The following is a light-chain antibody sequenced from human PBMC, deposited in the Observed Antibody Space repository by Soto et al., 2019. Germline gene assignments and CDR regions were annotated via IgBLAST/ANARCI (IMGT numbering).Light chain of an antibody. V-gene: IGKV1-27*01. J-gene: IGKJ1*01. CDR3: QKYDSAPT. Sequence: DIQMTQSPASLSASVGDRVTITCPSSPALSNSLAWYQQKPGKVPKLLIQAASTLQSGVPSRFSGGGSGTDFTLTISSLQPEDVATYYCQKYDSAPTFGPGTKVDI. CDR2: AAS. CDR1: PALSNS.